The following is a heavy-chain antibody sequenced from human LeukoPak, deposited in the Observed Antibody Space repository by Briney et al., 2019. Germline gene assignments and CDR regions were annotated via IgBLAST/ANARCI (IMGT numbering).Heavy chain of an antibody. D-gene: IGHD1-14*01. V-gene: IGHV1-46*01. CDR3: AKETPNTGWFDP. J-gene: IGHJ5*02. CDR2: INPSGDGT. CDR1: GHTFTTYY. Sequence: ASVKVSCKASGHTFTTYYVHLVRQAPGQGLEWMGVINPSGDGTNYPQRFQGRVTLTRDTSTGTVYMELSSLRSEDTAIYYCAKETPNTGWFDPWGQGTLDTVSS.